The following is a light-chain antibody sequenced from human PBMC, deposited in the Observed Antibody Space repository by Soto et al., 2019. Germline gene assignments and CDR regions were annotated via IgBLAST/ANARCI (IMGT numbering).Light chain of an antibody. J-gene: IGLJ3*02. Sequence: QSALTQPASVSGSPGQSITISCIGTSSDVGRYNFVSWYQQHPGKAPRLMIFDVDNRPSGVSTRFSGSKSGNTASLTISGLQAEDEADYYCCSYSGSSTIVVFGGGTKLTVL. V-gene: IGLV2-14*03. CDR3: CSYSGSSTIVV. CDR2: DVD. CDR1: SSDVGRYNF.